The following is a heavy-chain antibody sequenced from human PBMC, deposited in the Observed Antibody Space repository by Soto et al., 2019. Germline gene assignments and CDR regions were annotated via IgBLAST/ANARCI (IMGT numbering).Heavy chain of an antibody. CDR2: ISYDGGNK. Sequence: QVQLVESGGGVVQPGRSLRLSCVASGFTFRSAAMHWVRQSQDKGLEWVAVISYDGGNKYYADSVKGRFTISRDNSKSRLYLQMNSLRVEDTAVYYCARFAGPYYFDFWGQGTLVTVSS. CDR3: ARFAGPYYFDF. CDR1: GFTFRSAA. J-gene: IGHJ4*02. V-gene: IGHV3-30-3*01.